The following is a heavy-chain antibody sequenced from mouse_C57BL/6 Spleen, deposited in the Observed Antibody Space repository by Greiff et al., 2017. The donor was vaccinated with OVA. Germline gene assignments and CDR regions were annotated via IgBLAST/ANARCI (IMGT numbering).Heavy chain of an antibody. CDR3: ARGNWDRYFDY. Sequence: QVQLQQPGAELVRPGTSVKLSCKASGYTFTSYWMHWVKQRPGQGLEWIGVIDPSDSYTNYNQKFKGKATLTVDTSSSTAYMQLSSLTSEDSAVYYCARGNWDRYFDYWGQGTTLTVSS. CDR1: GYTFTSYW. D-gene: IGHD4-1*01. J-gene: IGHJ2*01. CDR2: IDPSDSYT. V-gene: IGHV1-59*01.